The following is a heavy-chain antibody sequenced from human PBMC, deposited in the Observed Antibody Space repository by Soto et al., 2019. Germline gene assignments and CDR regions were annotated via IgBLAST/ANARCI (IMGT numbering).Heavy chain of an antibody. CDR1: GFTFSSCA. CDR2: ISGSGGNT. D-gene: IGHD2-2*01. J-gene: IGHJ4*02. V-gene: IGHV3-23*01. CDR3: AKDSRDIVVVPAAPDY. Sequence: LRLSCAASGFTFSSCAMNWVRQAPGMGLEWVSSISGSGGNTYYADSVKGRFTISRDNFKNMLYLQMNSLRAEDTAVYFCAKDSRDIVVVPAAPDYWGPGTLVTVSS.